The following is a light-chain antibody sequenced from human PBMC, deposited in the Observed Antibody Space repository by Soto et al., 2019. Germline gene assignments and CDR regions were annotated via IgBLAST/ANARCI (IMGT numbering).Light chain of an antibody. Sequence: EIVLTQSPGTLSLSPGKRATLSCRASQSVSSSYLAWCQQKPGQAPRLLIYGASSRATGIPARFSGSGSGTDFTLTISRLEPEDFAVYYCQQYGSSPLTFGGGTKVDSK. CDR1: QSVSSSY. CDR2: GAS. J-gene: IGKJ4*01. CDR3: QQYGSSPLT. V-gene: IGKV3-20*01.